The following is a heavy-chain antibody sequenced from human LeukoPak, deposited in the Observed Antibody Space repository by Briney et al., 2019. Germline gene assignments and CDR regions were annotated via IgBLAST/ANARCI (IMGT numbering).Heavy chain of an antibody. V-gene: IGHV4-59*11. CDR3: AREGSRWVDFEF. Sequence: SETLSLTCTVSGGSISSHYWAWIRQPPGKGLEWIGCIHHSGSTNYNPSLKSRVTISLDTSKSQFSLKMTSVTAADTAVYYCAREGSRWVDFEFWGQGTLVTVSS. CDR2: IHHSGST. J-gene: IGHJ4*02. D-gene: IGHD1-26*01. CDR1: GGSISSHY.